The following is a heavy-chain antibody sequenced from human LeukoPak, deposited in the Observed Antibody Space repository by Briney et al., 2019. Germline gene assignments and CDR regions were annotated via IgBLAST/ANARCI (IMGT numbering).Heavy chain of an antibody. D-gene: IGHD5-18*01. CDR3: ARDSGGYSYGYDYFDY. V-gene: IGHV3-30*04. CDR1: GFTFSSYA. CDR2: ISYDGSNK. Sequence: GGSLRLSCAASGFTFSSYAMHCVRQAPGKGLEWVAVISYDGSNKYYADSVKGRFTISRDNSKNTLYLQMNSLRAEDTAVYYCARDSGGYSYGYDYFDYWGQGTLVTVSS. J-gene: IGHJ4*02.